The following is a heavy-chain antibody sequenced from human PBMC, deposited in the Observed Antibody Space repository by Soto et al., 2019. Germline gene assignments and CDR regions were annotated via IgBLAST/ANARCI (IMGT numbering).Heavy chain of an antibody. V-gene: IGHV3-30*18. J-gene: IGHJ6*02. CDR2: ISYDGSNK. CDR3: AKSPTRYCSSTSCPPGGMDV. CDR1: GFTFSSYG. Sequence: PGGSLRLSCAASGFTFSSYGMHWVRQAPGKGLEWVAVISYDGSNKYYADSVKGRFTISRDNSKNTLYLQMNSLRAEDTAVYYCAKSPTRYCSSTSCPPGGMDVWGQGTTVTVSS. D-gene: IGHD2-2*01.